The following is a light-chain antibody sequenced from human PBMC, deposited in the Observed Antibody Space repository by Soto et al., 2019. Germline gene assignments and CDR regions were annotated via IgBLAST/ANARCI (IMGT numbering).Light chain of an antibody. CDR3: SSYTSSSTLVV. Sequence: QSALTQPASVSGSPGQSITISCTGTSSDVGGYNYVSWYQQHPGTAPKLMIYEVSNRPSGVSNRFSGSNSGNTASLTISGLQAEDEADYYCSSYTSSSTLVVFGGGTKLTVL. CDR1: SSDVGGYNY. CDR2: EVS. J-gene: IGLJ2*01. V-gene: IGLV2-14*01.